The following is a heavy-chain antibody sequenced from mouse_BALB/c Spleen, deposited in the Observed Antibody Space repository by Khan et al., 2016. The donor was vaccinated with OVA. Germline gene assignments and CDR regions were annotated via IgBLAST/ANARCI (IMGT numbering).Heavy chain of an antibody. CDR3: ARSDSSAMDY. D-gene: IGHD3-2*01. CDR2: IYPGSGSN. J-gene: IGHJ4*01. V-gene: IGHV1-76*01. CDR1: GYIFTSYW. Sequence: QVQLKESGAELVRPGASVNLSCKTSGYIFTSYWIHWVKQRSGQGLEWIARIYPGSGSNHYNEKFKGKATLTADKSSNTAHMQLSSLKSEDSSVYVCARSDSSAMDYWGQGTSVTVSS.